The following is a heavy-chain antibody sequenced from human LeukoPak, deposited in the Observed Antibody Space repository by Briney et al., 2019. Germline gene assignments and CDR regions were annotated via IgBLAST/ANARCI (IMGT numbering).Heavy chain of an antibody. D-gene: IGHD6-19*01. CDR1: GFTFSSYS. Sequence: GGSLRLSCAASGFTFSSYSMNWVRQAPGKGLEWVSSISSSSSSYIYYADSVKGRFTISRDNAKNSLYLQMNSLRAEDTAVYYCARAGLEQWLADYWGQGTLVTVSS. CDR2: ISSSSSSYI. CDR3: ARAGLEQWLADY. V-gene: IGHV3-21*01. J-gene: IGHJ4*02.